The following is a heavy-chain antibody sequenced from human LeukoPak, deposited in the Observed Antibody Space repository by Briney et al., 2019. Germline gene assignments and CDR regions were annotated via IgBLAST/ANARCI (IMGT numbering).Heavy chain of an antibody. CDR1: GYTLTELS. V-gene: IGHV1-24*01. Sequence: ASVKVSCKVSGYTLTELSMHWMRQAPGKGLEWMGGFDPEDGETIYAQKFQGRVTMTEDTSTDTAYMELSSLRSEDTAVYYCATSGVLTGYYEGYAFDIWGQGTMVTVSS. CDR3: ATSGVLTGYYEGYAFDI. J-gene: IGHJ3*02. CDR2: FDPEDGET. D-gene: IGHD3-9*01.